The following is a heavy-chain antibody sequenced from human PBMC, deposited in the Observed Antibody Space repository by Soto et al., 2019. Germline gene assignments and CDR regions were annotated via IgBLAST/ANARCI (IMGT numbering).Heavy chain of an antibody. CDR3: ARVDRYYYDSRPIDY. CDR2: ISAYNGNT. D-gene: IGHD3-22*01. CDR1: GCTLTSYG. V-gene: IGHV1-18*04. Sequence: ASVKVSCEASGCTLTSYGMRRVRQAPGQGLEWMGWISAYNGNTNYAQKLQGRVTMTTDTSTSTAYMELRSLRSDDTAVYYCARVDRYYYDSRPIDYWGQGTLVLVSS. J-gene: IGHJ4*02.